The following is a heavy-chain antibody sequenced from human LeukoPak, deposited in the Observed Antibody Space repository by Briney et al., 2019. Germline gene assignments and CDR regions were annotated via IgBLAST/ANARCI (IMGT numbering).Heavy chain of an antibody. CDR1: GFIFSNHG. Sequence: GGSLRLSCAASGFIFSNHGMNWVRQAPGKGLEWVSGISPSGDITYYADSVKGRFTISRDNSKNTLYLEVISLTAEDTAVYYCAKDDAWLRFGEWSQGTLVTVSS. D-gene: IGHD3-10*01. CDR3: AKDDAWLRFGE. CDR2: ISPSGDIT. V-gene: IGHV3-23*01. J-gene: IGHJ4*02.